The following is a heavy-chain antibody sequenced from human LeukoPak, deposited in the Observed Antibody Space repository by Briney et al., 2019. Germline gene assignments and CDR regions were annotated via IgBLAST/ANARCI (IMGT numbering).Heavy chain of an antibody. Sequence: SETLSLTCIVSGGAITTDTNNWSWIGQPAGKGLEWIRRIYSSGSTKYNPSLKSRVTISVDTSKNQFSLKLSSVTAADTAVYYCARDVYYSDSSGYYLRGWFDPWGQGTLVTVSS. CDR3: ARDVYYSDSSGYYLRGWFDP. J-gene: IGHJ5*02. V-gene: IGHV4-61*02. CDR1: GGAITTDTNN. D-gene: IGHD3-22*01. CDR2: IYSSGST.